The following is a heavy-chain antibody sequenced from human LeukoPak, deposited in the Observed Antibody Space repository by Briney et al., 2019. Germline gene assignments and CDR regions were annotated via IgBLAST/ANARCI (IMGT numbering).Heavy chain of an antibody. V-gene: IGHV4-39*07. Sequence: SETLSLTCTVSGDSISSSNCYWGWIRQPPGKGLEWIGSIYFSGGTYYNASLKSRVTISVDTSKNQFSLKLSSVTAADTAVYYCAKSADYGDYGGYYYYMDVWGKGTTVTVSS. CDR3: AKSADYGDYGGYYYYMDV. J-gene: IGHJ6*03. D-gene: IGHD4-17*01. CDR1: GDSISSSNCY. CDR2: IYFSGGT.